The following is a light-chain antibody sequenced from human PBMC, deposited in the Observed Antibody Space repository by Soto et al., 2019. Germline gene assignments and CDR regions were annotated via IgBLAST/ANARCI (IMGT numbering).Light chain of an antibody. CDR2: GAS. V-gene: IGKV3-20*01. Sequence: EIVLTQSPGTLSLSPGERATLSCRASQSVSSTVLAWYQQKPGQAPSLLLYGASRRATGIPDRFSGSGSGTDFTLSISGLEPEDFAGYYCQQYERSPPTCGGGTKVEIK. CDR3: QQYERSPPT. CDR1: QSVSSTV. J-gene: IGKJ4*01.